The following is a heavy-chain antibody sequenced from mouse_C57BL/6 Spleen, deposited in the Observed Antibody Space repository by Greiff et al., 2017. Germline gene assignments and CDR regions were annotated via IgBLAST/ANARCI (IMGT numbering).Heavy chain of an antibody. D-gene: IGHD4-1*01. Sequence: VHLVESGAELVRPGTSVKVSCKASGYAFTNYLIEWVKQRPGQGLEWIGVINPGSGGTNYNEKFKGKATLTADKSSSTAYMQRSSLTSEDSAVYFCARSPNWDWYFDVWGTGTTVTVSS. V-gene: IGHV1-54*01. CDR1: GYAFTNYL. CDR3: ARSPNWDWYFDV. J-gene: IGHJ1*03. CDR2: INPGSGGT.